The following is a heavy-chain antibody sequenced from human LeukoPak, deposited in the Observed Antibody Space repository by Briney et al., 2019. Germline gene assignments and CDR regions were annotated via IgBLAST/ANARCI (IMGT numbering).Heavy chain of an antibody. Sequence: ASVKVSCKASGYTFTIYGISWVPQAPGQGREWMGWISAYNGNTNYAQKLQGRVTMTTDTSTSTAYMELRSLRSDDTAVYYCARDAVAAQRGVDYWGQGTLVTVSS. V-gene: IGHV1-18*01. CDR2: ISAYNGNT. J-gene: IGHJ4*02. CDR3: ARDAVAAQRGVDY. D-gene: IGHD6-19*01. CDR1: GYTFTIYG.